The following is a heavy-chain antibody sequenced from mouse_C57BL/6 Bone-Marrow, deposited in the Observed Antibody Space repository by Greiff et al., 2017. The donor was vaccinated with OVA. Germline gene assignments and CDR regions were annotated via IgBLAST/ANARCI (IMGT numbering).Heavy chain of an antibody. D-gene: IGHD2-2*01. V-gene: IGHV1-52*01. Sequence: QVQLKQPGAELVRPGSSVKLSCKASGYTFTSYWMHWVKQRPIQGLEWIGNIDPSDSETHYNQKFKDKATLTVDKSSSTAYMQLSSLTTEDSAVYYCARRGYVNAMDYWGQGTSVTVSS. J-gene: IGHJ4*01. CDR1: GYTFTSYW. CDR2: IDPSDSET. CDR3: ARRGYVNAMDY.